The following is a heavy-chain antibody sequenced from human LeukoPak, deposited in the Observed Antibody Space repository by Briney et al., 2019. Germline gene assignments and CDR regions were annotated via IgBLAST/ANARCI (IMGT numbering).Heavy chain of an antibody. CDR3: AREADIVCFDL. V-gene: IGHV1-2*02. Sequence: ASVKVSCKASGYTFTVNHVHWVRQAPGQGLEWMGWNDPNSGGTKYAQKFQDRVAMTSDTSISTAYMELSGLRSDDTAVYFCAREADIVCFDLWGRGTRVTVSS. CDR2: NDPNSGGT. D-gene: IGHD3-16*01. J-gene: IGHJ2*01. CDR1: GYTFTVNH.